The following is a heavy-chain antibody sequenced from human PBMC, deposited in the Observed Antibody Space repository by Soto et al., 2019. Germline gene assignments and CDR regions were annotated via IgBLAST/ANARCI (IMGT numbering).Heavy chain of an antibody. CDR2: INPNSGGT. CDR1: GYTFTGYY. CDR3: ARETSYYGSGSYFDP. D-gene: IGHD3-10*01. Sequence: ASVKVSCKASGYTFTGYYMHWVRQAPGQGLEWMGWINPNSGGTNYAQKFQGWVTMTRDTSISTAYMELSRLRSDDTAVYYCARETSYYGSGSYFDPWGQGTLVTVSS. J-gene: IGHJ5*02. V-gene: IGHV1-2*04.